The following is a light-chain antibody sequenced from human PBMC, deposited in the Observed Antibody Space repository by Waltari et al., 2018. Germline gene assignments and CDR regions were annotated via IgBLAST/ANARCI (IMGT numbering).Light chain of an antibody. J-gene: IGLJ3*02. V-gene: IGLV2-14*04. Sequence: CYQQHPGKAPNLMIYDVSKRPSGVSNRFSGSKSGNTASLTISGLQAEDEADYYCSSYTSSSTWVFGGGTKLTVL. CDR3: SSYTSSSTWV. CDR2: DVS.